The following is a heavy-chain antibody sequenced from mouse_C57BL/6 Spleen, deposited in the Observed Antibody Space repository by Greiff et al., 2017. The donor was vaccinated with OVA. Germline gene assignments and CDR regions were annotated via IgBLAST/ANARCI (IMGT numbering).Heavy chain of an antibody. CDR2: IDPETGGT. J-gene: IGHJ4*01. CDR3: TRQGTVDYAMDD. CDR1: GYTFTDYE. Sequence: QVQLQQSGAELVRPGASVTLSCKASGYTFTDYEMHWVKQTPVHGLEWIGAIDPETGGTAYNQKFKGKAILTVDKSSSTAYMELRSLTSEDSAVYYCTRQGTVDYAMDDWGQGASVTVST. D-gene: IGHD1-1*01. V-gene: IGHV1-15*01.